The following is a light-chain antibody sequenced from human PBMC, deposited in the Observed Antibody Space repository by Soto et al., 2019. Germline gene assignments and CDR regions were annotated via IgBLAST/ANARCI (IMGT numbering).Light chain of an antibody. V-gene: IGKV3-20*01. CDR3: QQYVSSSFT. J-gene: IGKJ3*01. CDR2: GSS. CDR1: QSLINSY. Sequence: EIVLTQSPGTLSLSPGERASLSCRASQSLINSYLAWYQQKPGQAPRLLIYGSSYRATGIPDRFSGSGSGTDFTLTISRLEPEDFAVYYCQQYVSSSFTFRPGTKVN.